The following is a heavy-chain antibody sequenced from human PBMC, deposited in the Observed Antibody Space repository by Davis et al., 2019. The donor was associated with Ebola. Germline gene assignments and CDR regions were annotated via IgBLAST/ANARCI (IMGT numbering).Heavy chain of an antibody. Sequence: GESLKISCAASGFTFSSYAMSWVRQAPGKGLEWVSAISGSGGSTYYADSVKGRFTISRDNSKNTLYLQMNSLRAEDTAVYYCAKERQYQLLLNWFDPWGQGTLVTVSS. CDR1: GFTFSSYA. CDR2: ISGSGGST. J-gene: IGHJ5*02. D-gene: IGHD2-2*01. CDR3: AKERQYQLLLNWFDP. V-gene: IGHV3-23*01.